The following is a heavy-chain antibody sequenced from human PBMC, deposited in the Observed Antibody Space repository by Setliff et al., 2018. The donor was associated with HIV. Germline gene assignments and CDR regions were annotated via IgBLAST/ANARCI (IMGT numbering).Heavy chain of an antibody. Sequence: GGSLRLSCAASGFTVSSNYMSWVRQAPGKGLEWVSVIYSGGSTYYADSVKGRFTISRDNSKNTLYLQMNSLRAEDTAVYYCARVHSGYGGRFNWYCDLWGRGTLVTVSS. J-gene: IGHJ2*01. CDR2: IYSGGST. D-gene: IGHD5-12*01. V-gene: IGHV3-53*01. CDR1: GFTVSSNY. CDR3: ARVHSGYGGRFNWYCDL.